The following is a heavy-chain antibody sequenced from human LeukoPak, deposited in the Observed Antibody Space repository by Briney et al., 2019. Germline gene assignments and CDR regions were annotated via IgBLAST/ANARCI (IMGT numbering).Heavy chain of an antibody. D-gene: IGHD4-17*01. J-gene: IGHJ4*02. V-gene: IGHV3-66*01. Sequence: GGSLRLSCAASGFTVSDNYMSWVRQAPGKGLEWVSVIYSGGSTNYADSVKSRFTISRDNSKNTLYLQMNGLRADDTAVYYCAKEKDYGDYGGYYFDYWGQGTLVTVSS. CDR1: GFTVSDNY. CDR2: IYSGGST. CDR3: AKEKDYGDYGGYYFDY.